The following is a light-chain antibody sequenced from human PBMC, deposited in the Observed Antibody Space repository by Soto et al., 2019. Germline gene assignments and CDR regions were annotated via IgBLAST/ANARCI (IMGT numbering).Light chain of an antibody. CDR3: QQYVSSSRT. CDR2: GAS. Sequence: EIVLTQSPGTLSLSPRERATLSCRASQSVSSYLAWYQQKPVQAPRLLIYGASSRATGIPDRFSGSGSGTDFTLTISRLEPEDFAVYYCQQYVSSSRTFGQGTKVEIK. CDR1: QSVSSY. V-gene: IGKV3-20*01. J-gene: IGKJ1*01.